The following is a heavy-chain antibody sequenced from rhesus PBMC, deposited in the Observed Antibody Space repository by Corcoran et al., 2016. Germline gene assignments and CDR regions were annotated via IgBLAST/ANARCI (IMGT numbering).Heavy chain of an antibody. D-gene: IGHD1-44*02. V-gene: IGHV4-160*01. CDR2: IRSGGST. CDR3: ARVGEWELPRFDY. J-gene: IGHJ4*01. CDR1: GGSINSNY. Sequence: QVQLQQWGEGLVKPSETLSLTCAVYGGSINSNYWSWIRQPPGKGLEWIGRIRSGGSTNYNPSLKSRVTISIDTSKNQFSLKLSSVTAADTAVYYCARVGEWELPRFDYWGQGVLVTVSS.